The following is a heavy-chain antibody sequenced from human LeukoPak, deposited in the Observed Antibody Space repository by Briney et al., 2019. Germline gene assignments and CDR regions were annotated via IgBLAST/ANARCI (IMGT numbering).Heavy chain of an antibody. CDR1: GGSISSSSYY. CDR3: ARHPVEMATYLDY. CDR2: IYYSGST. J-gene: IGHJ6*04. D-gene: IGHD5-24*01. Sequence: SETLSLTCTVSGGSISSSSYYWGWIRQPPGKGLEWIGSIYYSGSTYYNPSLKSRVTISVDTSKNQFSLKLSSVTAADTAVYYCARHPVEMATYLDYWGKGTTVTVSS. V-gene: IGHV4-39*01.